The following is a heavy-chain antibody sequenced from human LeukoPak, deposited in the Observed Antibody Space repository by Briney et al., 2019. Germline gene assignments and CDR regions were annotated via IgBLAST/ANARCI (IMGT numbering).Heavy chain of an antibody. CDR2: ISWNSGSI. CDR3: AGVDPDYYYGMDV. J-gene: IGHJ6*02. V-gene: IGHV3-20*04. CDR1: GFTFSSYA. Sequence: GGSLRLSCAASGFTFSSYAMSWVRQAPGKGLEWVSGISWNSGSIGYADSVKGRFTISRDNAKNSLYLQMNSLRAEDTAVYYCAGVDPDYYYGMDVWGQGTTVTVSS.